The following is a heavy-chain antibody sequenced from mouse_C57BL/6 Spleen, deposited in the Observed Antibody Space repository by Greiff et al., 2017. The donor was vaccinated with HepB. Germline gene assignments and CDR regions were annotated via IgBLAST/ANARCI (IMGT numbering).Heavy chain of an antibody. J-gene: IGHJ1*03. CDR1: GYAFSSSW. Sequence: VQLQQSGPELVKPGASVKISCKASGYAFSSSWMNWVKQRPGKGLEWIGRIYPGDGDTIYNGKFKGKATLTADKSSSTAYMQLSSLTSEDSAVYFCARFITTVVGYFDVWGTGTTVTVSS. V-gene: IGHV1-82*01. D-gene: IGHD1-1*01. CDR2: IYPGDGDT. CDR3: ARFITTVVGYFDV.